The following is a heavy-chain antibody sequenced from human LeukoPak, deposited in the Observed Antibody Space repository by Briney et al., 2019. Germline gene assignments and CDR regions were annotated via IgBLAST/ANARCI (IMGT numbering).Heavy chain of an antibody. CDR2: ISSSSSYI. D-gene: IGHD2-15*01. J-gene: IGHJ3*02. CDR3: ARDHPNTPKELGYCSGGSCPNDAFDI. V-gene: IGHV3-21*01. CDR1: GFTFSSYS. Sequence: GGSLRLSCAASGFTFSSYSMNWVRQAPGKGLEWVSSISSSSSYIYYADSVKGRFTISRDNAKNSLYLQMNSLRAEDTAVYYCARDHPNTPKELGYCSGGSCPNDAFDIWGQGTMVTVSS.